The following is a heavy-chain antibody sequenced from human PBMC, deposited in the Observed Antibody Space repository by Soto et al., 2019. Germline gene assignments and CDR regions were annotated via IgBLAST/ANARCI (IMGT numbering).Heavy chain of an antibody. D-gene: IGHD3-10*01. CDR1: GGSISSGGYS. Sequence: SETLSLTCAVSGGSISSGGYSWSWIRQPPGKGLEWIGYIYHSGSTYYNPSLKSRVTISVDTAKNQFSLKVSSVTAADTAVYYCARSPKGLGNFDYWGQGTLVTVSS. CDR3: ARSPKGLGNFDY. J-gene: IGHJ4*02. V-gene: IGHV4-30-2*05. CDR2: IYHSGST.